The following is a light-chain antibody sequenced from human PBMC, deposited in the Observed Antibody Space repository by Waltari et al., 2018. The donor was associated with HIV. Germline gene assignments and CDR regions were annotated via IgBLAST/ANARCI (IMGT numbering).Light chain of an antibody. CDR2: GAS. CDR3: EQYGSSPWT. J-gene: IGKJ1*01. Sequence: EIVLTQSPDTLSLSPGEGATLSCRASQSVTSNNLAWYQQKPGQAPRLLMFGASTRATGTPDRFSGSRSGTDFTLTISRLEPEDFAVYYCEQYGSSPWTFGQGTKVEIK. V-gene: IGKV3-20*01. CDR1: QSVTSNN.